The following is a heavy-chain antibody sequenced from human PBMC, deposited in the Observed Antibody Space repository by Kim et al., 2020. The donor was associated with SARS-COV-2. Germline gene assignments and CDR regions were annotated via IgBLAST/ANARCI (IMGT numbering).Heavy chain of an antibody. J-gene: IGHJ6*01. D-gene: IGHD6-19*01. CDR1: GFTFSSYA. V-gene: IGHV3-30*04. Sequence: GGSLRLSCAASGFTFSSYAMHWVRQAPGKGLEWVAVISYDGSNKYYADSVKGRFTISRDNSKNTPYLQMNSSRAEDTAVYYCAREGGGWYSSANDYYYG. CDR3: AREGGGWYSSANDYYYG. CDR2: ISYDGSNK.